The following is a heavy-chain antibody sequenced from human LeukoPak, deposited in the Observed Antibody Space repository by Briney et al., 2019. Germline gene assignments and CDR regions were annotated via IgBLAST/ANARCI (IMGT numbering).Heavy chain of an antibody. D-gene: IGHD5-12*01. V-gene: IGHV3-23*01. CDR2: ISGSGGST. CDR1: GFTFSNYG. J-gene: IGHJ5*02. Sequence: PGGSLRLSCVASGFTFSNYGMSWVRQAPEKGLEWVSAISGSGGSTYYADSVKGRFTISRDNSKNTLYLQMNSLRAEDTAVYYCAKVKPSGYVFDPWGQGTLVTVSS. CDR3: AKVKPSGYVFDP.